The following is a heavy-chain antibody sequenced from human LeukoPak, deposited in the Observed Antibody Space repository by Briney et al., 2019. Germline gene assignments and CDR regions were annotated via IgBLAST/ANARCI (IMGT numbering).Heavy chain of an antibody. CDR2: IWYDGSNK. J-gene: IGHJ5*02. V-gene: IGHV3-33*01. D-gene: IGHD4-11*01. CDR3: ARDGTVTAGPFDP. CDR1: GITFSSFG. Sequence: GGSLRLSCAASGITFSSFGMHWVRQAPGKGLEWVAFIWYDGSNKYYADSVKGRFTISRDNSKSTLYLQMNSLRVEDTAVYYCARDGTVTAGPFDPWGQGTLVTVSS.